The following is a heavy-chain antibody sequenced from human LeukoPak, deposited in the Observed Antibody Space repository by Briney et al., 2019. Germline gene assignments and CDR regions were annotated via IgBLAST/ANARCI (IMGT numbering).Heavy chain of an antibody. J-gene: IGHJ4*02. Sequence: ASVTVSCTASGYTFNNHYMYWVRQAPGQGLEWMGVINPSGGSTSYAQKFQGRVTMTRDTSTRTVYMEVNSLRSEDTAVYYYARQGTYSSAIGMGYWGQGTLVTASS. CDR2: INPSGGST. CDR3: ARQGTYSSAIGMGY. CDR1: GYTFNNHY. D-gene: IGHD6-19*01. V-gene: IGHV1-46*02.